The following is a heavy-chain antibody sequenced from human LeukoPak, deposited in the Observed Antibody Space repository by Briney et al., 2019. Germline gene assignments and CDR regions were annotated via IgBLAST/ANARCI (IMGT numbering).Heavy chain of an antibody. Sequence: GGSLRLSCAASGFTFSSYSMNWVRQAPGKGLEWVSSISSSSSYIYYADSVKGRFTISRDNVKNSLYLQMNSLRAEDTAVYYCARTSIAVAGRGRDFDYWGQGTLVTVSS. D-gene: IGHD6-19*01. CDR2: ISSSSSYI. J-gene: IGHJ4*02. V-gene: IGHV3-21*01. CDR3: ARTSIAVAGRGRDFDY. CDR1: GFTFSSYS.